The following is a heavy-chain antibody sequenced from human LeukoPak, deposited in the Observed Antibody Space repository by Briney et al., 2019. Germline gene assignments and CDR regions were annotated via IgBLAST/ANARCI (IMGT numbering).Heavy chain of an antibody. CDR1: GGSISSSSYY. CDR3: AKSNGYGLVDI. CDR2: IFYSGST. V-gene: IGHV4-39*07. J-gene: IGHJ3*02. Sequence: SETLSLTCTVSGGSISSSSYYWGWVRQPPGKGLEWIGNIFYSGSTYYSPSLKSRVTISLDTSRNQFSLKLNSVTAADTAVYCAKSNGYGLVDIWGQGTMVTVSS. D-gene: IGHD3-10*01.